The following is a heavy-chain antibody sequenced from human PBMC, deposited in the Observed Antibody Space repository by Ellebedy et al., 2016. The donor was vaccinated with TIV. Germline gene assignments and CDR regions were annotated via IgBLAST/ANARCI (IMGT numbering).Heavy chain of an antibody. Sequence: AASVKVSCKASGYTFTSYGISWVRQAPGQGLEWMGWISAYNGNTNYAQKLQGRVTMTTDTSTSTAYMELRSLRSDDTAVYYCARAGNHFYYYYYGMDVWGQGTTVTVSS. CDR2: ISAYNGNT. CDR1: GYTFTSYG. CDR3: ARAGNHFYYYYYGMDV. D-gene: IGHD1-1*01. J-gene: IGHJ6*02. V-gene: IGHV1-18*04.